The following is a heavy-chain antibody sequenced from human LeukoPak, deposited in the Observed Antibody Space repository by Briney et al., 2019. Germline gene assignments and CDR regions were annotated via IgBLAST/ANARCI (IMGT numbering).Heavy chain of an antibody. CDR2: IYYTRST. CDR3: ARVRYSDVLTGYYGDGYFDY. J-gene: IGHJ4*02. CDR1: GGSISSYY. V-gene: IGHV4-59*01. Sequence: SETLSLTCTVSGGSISSYYWSWIRQPPGKGLEWIGYIYYTRSTHYNPSLKSRVTISVDTSKNQFSLKLSSVTAADTAVYYSARVRYSDVLTGYYGDGYFDYWGQGTLVTVSS. D-gene: IGHD3-9*01.